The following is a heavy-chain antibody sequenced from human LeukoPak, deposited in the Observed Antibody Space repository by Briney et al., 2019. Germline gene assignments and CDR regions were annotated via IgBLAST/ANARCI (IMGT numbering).Heavy chain of an antibody. Sequence: PGGSLRLSCAASGFTFDDYAMHWVRQAPGKGLEWVSGISWNSGSIGYADSVKGRFTISRDNAKNSLYLQMNSLRAVDTALYYCAKASCSGGSCYFDYWGQGTLVTVSS. D-gene: IGHD2-15*01. CDR1: GFTFDDYA. CDR2: ISWNSGSI. J-gene: IGHJ4*02. V-gene: IGHV3-9*01. CDR3: AKASCSGGSCYFDY.